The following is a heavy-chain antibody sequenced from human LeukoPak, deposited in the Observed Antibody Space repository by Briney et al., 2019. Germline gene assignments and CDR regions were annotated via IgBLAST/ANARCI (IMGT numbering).Heavy chain of an antibody. D-gene: IGHD6-13*01. CDR3: ASFGYTPDAFDI. J-gene: IGHJ3*02. CDR2: IYTSGST. CDR1: GGSISSYY. Sequence: KASETLSLTCTVSGGSISSYYWSWIRQPAGKGLEWIGRIYTSGSTNYNPSLKSRVTMSVDTSKNQFSQKLSSVTAADTAVYYCASFGYTPDAFDIWGQGTMVTVSS. V-gene: IGHV4-4*07.